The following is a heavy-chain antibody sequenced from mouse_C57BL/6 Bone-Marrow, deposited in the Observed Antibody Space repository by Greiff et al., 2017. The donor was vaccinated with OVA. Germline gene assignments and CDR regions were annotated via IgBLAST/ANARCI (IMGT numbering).Heavy chain of an antibody. CDR3: ARGITTVVNFYYYAMDY. Sequence: VQVVESGAELVRPGASVKLSCKASGYTFTDYYINWVKQRPGQGLEWIARIYPGSGNTYYNEKFKGKATLTAEKSSSTAYMQLSSLTSEDSAVYFCARGITTVVNFYYYAMDYWGQGTSVTVSS. J-gene: IGHJ4*01. V-gene: IGHV1-76*01. CDR2: IYPGSGNT. D-gene: IGHD1-1*01. CDR1: GYTFTDYY.